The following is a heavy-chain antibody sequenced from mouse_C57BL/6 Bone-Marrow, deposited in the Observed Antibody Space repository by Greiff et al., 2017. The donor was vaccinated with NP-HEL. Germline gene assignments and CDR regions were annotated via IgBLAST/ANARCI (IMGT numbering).Heavy chain of an antibody. CDR2: IYPRRGNT. CDR1: GYTFTSYG. V-gene: IGHV1-81*01. D-gene: IGHD1-1*01. CDR3: ARGYYYGSSYLYWYFDV. Sequence: QVQLQQSGAELARPGASVKLSCKASGYTFTSYGISWVKQRTGQGLEWIGEIYPRRGNTYYNEKFKGKATLTADKSSSTAYMELRSLTSEDSAVDFCARGYYYGSSYLYWYFDVWGTGTTVTVSS. J-gene: IGHJ1*03.